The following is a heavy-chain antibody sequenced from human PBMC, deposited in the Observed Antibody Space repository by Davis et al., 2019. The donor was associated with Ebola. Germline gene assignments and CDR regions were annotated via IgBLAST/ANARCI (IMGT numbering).Heavy chain of an antibody. CDR3: ASVIAAAGRRGAFDI. CDR1: GFTVSSNY. V-gene: IGHV3-53*04. D-gene: IGHD6-13*01. CDR2: IYSGGST. J-gene: IGHJ3*02. Sequence: PGGSLRLSCAASGFTVSSNYMSWVRQAPGKGLEWVSVIYSGGSTYYADSVKGRFTISRHNSKNTLYLQMNSLRAEDTAVYYCASVIAAAGRRGAFDIWGQGTMVTVSS.